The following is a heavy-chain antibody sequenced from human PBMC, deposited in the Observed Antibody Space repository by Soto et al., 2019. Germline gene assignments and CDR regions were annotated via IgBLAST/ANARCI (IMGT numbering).Heavy chain of an antibody. CDR3: ARGDYYDSSGPFSDAFDI. CDR1: GFTFSSYW. CDR2: IKQDGSEK. V-gene: IGHV3-7*04. D-gene: IGHD3-22*01. Sequence: GGSLRLSCAASGFTFSSYWMSWVRQAPGKGLEWVANIKQDGSEKWYVDSVKGRFTISRDNAKNSLYLQMNSLRAEGTAVYYCARGDYYDSSGPFSDAFDIRGQGTMVTVSS. J-gene: IGHJ3*02.